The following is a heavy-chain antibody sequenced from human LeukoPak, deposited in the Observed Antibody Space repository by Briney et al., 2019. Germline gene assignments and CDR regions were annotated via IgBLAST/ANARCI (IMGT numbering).Heavy chain of an antibody. V-gene: IGHV4-59*01. CDR2: IYYSGST. CDR3: ARSVEGYCRGGSCYYYSYYMDV. J-gene: IGHJ6*03. CDR1: GGSISSYY. D-gene: IGHD2-15*01. Sequence: SETLSLTCTVSGGSISSYYWNWIRQPPGKGLEWIGYIYYSGSTNYNPSLKSRVTISVDTSKNQFSLKLSSVTAADTAVYYCARSVEGYCRGGSCYYYSYYMDVWGKGTTVTVSS.